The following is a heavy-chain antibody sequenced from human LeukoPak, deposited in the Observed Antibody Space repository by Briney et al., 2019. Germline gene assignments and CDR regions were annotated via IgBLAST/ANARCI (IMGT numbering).Heavy chain of an antibody. CDR2: ISHSGRT. D-gene: IGHD6-13*01. CDR3: ARGIAAAGSDIDY. J-gene: IGHJ4*02. Sequence: SETLSLTCNVSGGSIDSDGYYWNWIRQHPGKVLEWIGYISHSGRTYYNPSLKSRVTISVGTSKNQFSLKLSSVTAADTAVYYCARGIAAAGSDIDYWGQGTLVTVSS. CDR1: GGSIDSDGYY. V-gene: IGHV4-31*03.